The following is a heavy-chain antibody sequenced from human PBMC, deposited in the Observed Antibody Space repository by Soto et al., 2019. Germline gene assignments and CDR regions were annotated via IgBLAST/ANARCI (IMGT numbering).Heavy chain of an antibody. CDR2: ISAYNGNT. Sequence: ASVKVSCKASGYTFTSYGISWVRQAPGQGLEWMGWISAYNGNTNYAQKLQGRVTMTTDTSTSTAYMELSSLRSEDTAVYYCARDGCSSTSCYPYYYYYYMDVWGKGTTVTVSS. J-gene: IGHJ6*03. CDR3: ARDGCSSTSCYPYYYYYYMDV. D-gene: IGHD2-2*01. V-gene: IGHV1-18*01. CDR1: GYTFTSYG.